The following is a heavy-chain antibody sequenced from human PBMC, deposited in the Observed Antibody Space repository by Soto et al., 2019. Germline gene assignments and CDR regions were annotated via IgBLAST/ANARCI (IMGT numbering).Heavy chain of an antibody. CDR3: ARDGGGDYEDYHYGMDV. Sequence: QVQLQESGPGLVKPSETLSLTCIVSGGSISNYYWSWIRQPARKGLEWIGRIYSSGSTNYNPSLKSRVTMSVDTSKNQLSLKLSSVTAADTAVYYCARDGGGDYEDYHYGMDVWGQGTTVTVSS. V-gene: IGHV4-4*07. CDR2: IYSSGST. CDR1: GGSISNYY. J-gene: IGHJ6*02. D-gene: IGHD2-21*02.